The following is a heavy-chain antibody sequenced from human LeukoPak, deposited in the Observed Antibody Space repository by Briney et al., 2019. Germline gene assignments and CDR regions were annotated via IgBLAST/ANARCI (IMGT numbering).Heavy chain of an antibody. CDR3: ARDVRRNNSSHIDC. CDR2: INPNSGGT. Sequence: GASVKVSCKASGYTLTGYFMHWVRQAPGQGPEWMGWINPNSGGTNYAQKFQGRVTMTRDTSINTTYMELSRLKSDDTAVYYCARDVRRNNSSHIDCWGQGALVTVSS. D-gene: IGHD6-13*01. J-gene: IGHJ4*02. CDR1: GYTLTGYF. V-gene: IGHV1-2*02.